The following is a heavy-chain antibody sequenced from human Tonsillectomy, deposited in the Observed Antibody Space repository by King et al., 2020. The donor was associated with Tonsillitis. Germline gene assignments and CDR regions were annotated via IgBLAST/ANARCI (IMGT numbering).Heavy chain of an antibody. D-gene: IGHD6-19*01. Sequence: VQLVESGGGLVQPGGSLRLSCAASGFLFSTYAMTWVRQAPGKGLEWVSAISAGGVGTYYADSVKGRFTISRDNSKNTLYLQMNSLIAEDTAVYYCAKGGYSSGRSTYFDSWGQGTLVTVSS. CDR1: GFLFSTYA. CDR3: AKGGYSSGRSTYFDS. CDR2: ISAGGVGT. J-gene: IGHJ4*02. V-gene: IGHV3-23*04.